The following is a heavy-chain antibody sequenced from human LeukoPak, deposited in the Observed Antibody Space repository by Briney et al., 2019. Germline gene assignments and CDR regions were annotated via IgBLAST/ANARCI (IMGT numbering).Heavy chain of an antibody. CDR1: GGSISSYY. CDR2: IYYSGST. CDR3: ARAHCSGRGCYQRYDGFDI. J-gene: IGHJ3*02. Sequence: PSETLSLTCTVSGGSISSYYWSWIRQPPGKGLEWIGYIYYSGSTNYNPSLKSRVAISVDTSKNQFSLKLSSVTAADTAVYYCARAHCSGRGCYQRYDGFDIWGQGTVVTVSS. V-gene: IGHV4-59*12. D-gene: IGHD2-15*01.